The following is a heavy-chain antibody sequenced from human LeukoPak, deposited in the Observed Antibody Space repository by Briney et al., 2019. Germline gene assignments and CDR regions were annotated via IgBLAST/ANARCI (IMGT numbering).Heavy chain of an antibody. CDR1: GYTFTSYG. D-gene: IGHD6-13*01. J-gene: IGHJ4*02. V-gene: IGHV1-18*01. Sequence: GASVKVSCKASGYTFTSYGISWVRQALGQGLEWMGWISGYNGKTNYAQNLQGRVTLTTDTSTSTAYMELRSLRSDDTAVYYCARSQASAAADYFDYWGQGTLVTVSS. CDR2: ISGYNGKT. CDR3: ARSQASAAADYFDY.